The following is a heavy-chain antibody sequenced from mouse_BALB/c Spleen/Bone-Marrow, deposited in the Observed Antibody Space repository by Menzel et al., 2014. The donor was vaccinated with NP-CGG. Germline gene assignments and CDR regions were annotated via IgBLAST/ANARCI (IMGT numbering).Heavy chain of an antibody. CDR1: GYTFTSYW. CDR3: TRDDGSPFAY. V-gene: IGHV1-69*02. D-gene: IGHD2-3*01. CDR2: IYPSDSYT. J-gene: IGHJ3*01. Sequence: QVQLKESGAELVRPGASVKLSCKASGYTFTSYWINWVKQRPGQGLEWIGNIYPSDSYTNYNQKFKDKATLTVDKSSSTAYMQLSSPTSEGSAVYYCTRDDGSPFAYWGQGTLVTVSA.